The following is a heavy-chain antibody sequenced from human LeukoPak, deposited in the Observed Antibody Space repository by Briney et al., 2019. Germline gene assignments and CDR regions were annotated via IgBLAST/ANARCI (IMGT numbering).Heavy chain of an antibody. CDR2: INPKTDDK. V-gene: IGHV1-2*02. Sequence: ASVKVSCKASGYTFTGNFMHWVRQAPGQGLEWMGFINPKTDDKTYAQKFQGRVTMTRDTSISTAYMELGRLGSDDTAVFCARGGIAVPAFDIWGQGTLVTVSS. CDR1: GYTFTGNF. CDR3: RGGIAVPAFDI. D-gene: IGHD6-19*01. J-gene: IGHJ3*02.